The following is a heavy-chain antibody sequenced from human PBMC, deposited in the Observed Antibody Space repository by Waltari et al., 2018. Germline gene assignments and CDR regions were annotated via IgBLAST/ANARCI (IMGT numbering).Heavy chain of an antibody. Sequence: QVQLVESGGGLVKPGGSLRPSCAAPGCTFSDHYMSWIRQAPGKGLECFSYNGYKCTNLTQRSPVKGRINSTRDNAKNAIYLQKNRLTTGDTAGDFCSRDPRWLGVWGKGTTVTVSS. D-gene: IGHD5-12*01. J-gene: IGHJ6*03. CDR3: SRDPRWLGV. CDR2: NGYKCTNL. CDR1: GCTFSDHY. V-gene: IGHV3-11*01.